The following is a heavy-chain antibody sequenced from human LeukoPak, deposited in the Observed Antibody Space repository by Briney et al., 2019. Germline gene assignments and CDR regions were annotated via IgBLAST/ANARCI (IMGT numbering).Heavy chain of an antibody. D-gene: IGHD1-26*01. CDR2: INAGNGNT. Sequence: KVSCXASGYXFTSYAMHWVRQAPGQRLEWMGWINAGNGNTKYSQKFHARVTITSDTSASTAYMELSSLRSEDTAVYYCARADEWELPPDYWGQGTLVTVSS. CDR3: ARADEWELPPDY. V-gene: IGHV1-3*01. CDR1: GYXFTSYA. J-gene: IGHJ4*02.